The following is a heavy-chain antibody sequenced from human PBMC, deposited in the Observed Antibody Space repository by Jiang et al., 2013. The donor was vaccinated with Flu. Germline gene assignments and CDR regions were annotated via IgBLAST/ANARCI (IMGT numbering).Heavy chain of an antibody. CDR2: IYDSGST. CDR1: GGSVSNGNYY. D-gene: IGHD3-22*01. Sequence: GLVKPSQTLSLTCTVSGGSVSNGNYYWNWIRQHPGKGLEWIGYIYDSGSTYYNPSLKSRLTISVDTSKNQFSLTLSSVTAADTAVYYCARSYYYDSAGYFDLWGRGTLLTVSS. CDR3: ARSYYYDSAGYFDL. V-gene: IGHV4-31*03. J-gene: IGHJ2*01.